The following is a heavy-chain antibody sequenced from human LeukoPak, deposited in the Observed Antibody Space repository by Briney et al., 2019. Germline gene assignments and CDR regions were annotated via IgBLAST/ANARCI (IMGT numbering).Heavy chain of an antibody. CDR2: INYGANT. J-gene: IGHJ4*02. V-gene: IGHV4-39*01. CDR3: ARYVVSGSGRFYFDY. D-gene: IGHD3-10*01. Sequence: SETLSLTCTVSGGSISSSNYYWSWIRQPPGRELEWFACINYGANTYYNPSHKSRVTISVDTSKNQFSLRLSSVTAADTAVYLCARYVVSGSGRFYFDYWGQGSLVTVSS. CDR1: GGSISSSNYY.